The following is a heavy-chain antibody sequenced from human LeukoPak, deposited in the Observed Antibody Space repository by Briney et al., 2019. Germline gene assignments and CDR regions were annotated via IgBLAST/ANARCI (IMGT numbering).Heavy chain of an antibody. CDR2: IYYSGST. CDR1: GGSISSSSYY. D-gene: IGHD3-16*01. Sequence: SETLSLTCTVSGGSISSSSYYWGWIRQPPGKGLEWIGYIYYSGSTNYNPSLKSRVTISVDTSKNQFSLKLSPVTAADTAVYYCARETSQKGAHYMDVWGKGTTVTISS. J-gene: IGHJ6*03. CDR3: ARETSQKGAHYMDV. V-gene: IGHV4-61*01.